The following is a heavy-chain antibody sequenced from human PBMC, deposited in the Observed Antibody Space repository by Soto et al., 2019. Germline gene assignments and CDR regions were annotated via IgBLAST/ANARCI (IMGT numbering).Heavy chain of an antibody. D-gene: IGHD2-15*01. Sequence: SETLSLTSDVSDDTISTGGYTCGWIRQAPAKTLEWIWHTYHSGNPYYNPSLKSRVIISGDSSKKQFSMKVRSVTAADTAVYYCAIAVYGSGSSCPFYPCGQVTLVTVSS. CDR3: AIAVYGSGSSCPFYP. CDR1: DDTISTGGYT. CDR2: TYHSGNP. J-gene: IGHJ5*02. V-gene: IGHV4-30-2*01.